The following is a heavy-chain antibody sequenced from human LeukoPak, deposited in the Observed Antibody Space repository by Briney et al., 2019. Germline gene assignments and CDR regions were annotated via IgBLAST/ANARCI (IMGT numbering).Heavy chain of an antibody. V-gene: IGHV4-34*01. D-gene: IGHD3-22*01. Sequence: SETLSLTCAVYGGSFSGNYWTLIRQTPGRGLEWIGSIYYSGSTYYNPSLKSRVTISVDTSKNQFSLKLSSVTAADTAVYYCARDSLGDSSGYYYETTDFDYWGQGTLVTVSS. CDR3: ARDSLGDSSGYYYETTDFDY. CDR2: IYYSGST. CDR1: GGSFSGNY. J-gene: IGHJ4*02.